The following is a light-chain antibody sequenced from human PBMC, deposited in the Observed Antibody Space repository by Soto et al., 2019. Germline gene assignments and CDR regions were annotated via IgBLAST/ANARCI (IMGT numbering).Light chain of an antibody. J-gene: IGLJ1*01. V-gene: IGLV2-23*02. CDR3: CSYAGNSTYV. Sequence: QSALTQPASVSGSPGQSITISCTGTSSDVGSYNLVSWYQQHPGKAPKLMIYEVSKRPSGVSNRFSGSKSGHTASLTISGLQAEDEADYYCCSYAGNSTYVFGTGTKLTVL. CDR2: EVS. CDR1: SSDVGSYNL.